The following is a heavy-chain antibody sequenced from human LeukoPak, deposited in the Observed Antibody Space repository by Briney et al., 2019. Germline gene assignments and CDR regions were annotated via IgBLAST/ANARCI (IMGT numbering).Heavy chain of an antibody. D-gene: IGHD4/OR15-4a*01. Sequence: GGSLRLSCAASGFTFDDYAMHWVRQAPGKGLEWVSLISGDGGSTYYADSVKGRFTISRDNSKNSLYLQMNSLRTEDTALYYCAEDMMVLDYYYGMDVWGQGTTVTVSS. V-gene: IGHV3-43*02. J-gene: IGHJ6*02. CDR3: AEDMMVLDYYYGMDV. CDR1: GFTFDDYA. CDR2: ISGDGGST.